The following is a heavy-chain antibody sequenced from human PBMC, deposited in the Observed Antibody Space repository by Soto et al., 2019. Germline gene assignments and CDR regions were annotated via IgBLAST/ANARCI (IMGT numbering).Heavy chain of an antibody. CDR3: AKLAVAGVWGPFAS. CDR1: GFTFNLFG. Sequence: QVQLVESGGGVVQSGRSLRLSCAASGFTFNLFGIHWVRQAPGKGLEWVAGISYAGTNQFYTNSVKGRFTISRDNSKDTLYLQMDSLRAEDTAVYYCAKLAVAGVWGPFASWGQGTLVTVSS. V-gene: IGHV3-30*18. D-gene: IGHD6-19*01. J-gene: IGHJ4*02. CDR2: ISYAGTNQ.